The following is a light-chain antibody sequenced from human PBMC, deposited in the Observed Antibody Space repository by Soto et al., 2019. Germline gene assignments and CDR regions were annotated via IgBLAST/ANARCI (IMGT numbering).Light chain of an antibody. V-gene: IGKV1-39*01. CDR3: QQSYSTWWT. CDR1: QSFSSY. Sequence: DIQMTQSPSSLSASVGDRVTITCRASQSFSSYLNWYQQKPGKAPKLLIYAASSLQSGVPSRFSGSGSGTDFTLTISSLQPEDFATYYCQQSYSTWWTFGQGTKVEIK. CDR2: AAS. J-gene: IGKJ1*01.